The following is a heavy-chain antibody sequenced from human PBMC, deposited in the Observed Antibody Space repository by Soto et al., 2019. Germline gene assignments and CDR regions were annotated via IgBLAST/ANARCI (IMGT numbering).Heavy chain of an antibody. CDR2: IYSGGST. CDR1: GFTVSSNY. CDR3: ARDLRDCSSTSCYNAYYYYGMDV. V-gene: IGHV3-53*02. D-gene: IGHD2-2*02. J-gene: IGHJ6*02. Sequence: EVQLVETGGGLIQPGGSLRLSCAASGFTVSSNYMSWVRQAPGKGLEWVSVIYSGGSTYYADSVKGRFTISRDNSKNTLYLQMNSLRAEDTAVYYCARDLRDCSSTSCYNAYYYYGMDVWGQGTTVTVSS.